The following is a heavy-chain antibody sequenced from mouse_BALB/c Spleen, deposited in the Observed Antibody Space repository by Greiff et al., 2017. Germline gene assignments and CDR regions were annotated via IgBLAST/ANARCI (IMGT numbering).Heavy chain of an antibody. CDR1: GYTFTSYW. J-gene: IGHJ1*01. CDR3: ARNYRYDWYFDV. V-gene: IGHV1-69*02. Sequence: QVQLQQSGAELVKPGAPVKLSCKASGYTFTSYWMNWVKQRPGRGLEWIGRIDPSDSETHYNQKFKDKATLTVDKSSSTAYIQLSSLTSEDSAVYYCARNYRYDWYFDVWGAGTTVTVSS. D-gene: IGHD2-14*01. CDR2: IDPSDSET.